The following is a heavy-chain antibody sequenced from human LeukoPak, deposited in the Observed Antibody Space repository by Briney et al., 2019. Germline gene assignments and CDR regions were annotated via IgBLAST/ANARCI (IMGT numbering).Heavy chain of an antibody. CDR1: GFTFSSYS. D-gene: IGHD3-10*01. CDR3: VREPYYGSRSSAFDI. V-gene: IGHV3-21*04. CDR2: ISSSSSYI. J-gene: IGHJ3*02. Sequence: TGGSLRLSCAASGFTFSSYSMNWVRQAPGKGLEWVSSISSSSSYICYADSVKGRFTISRDNAKNSLYLQMNSLRSEDTAVYYCVREPYYGSRSSAFDIWSQGTMVTVSS.